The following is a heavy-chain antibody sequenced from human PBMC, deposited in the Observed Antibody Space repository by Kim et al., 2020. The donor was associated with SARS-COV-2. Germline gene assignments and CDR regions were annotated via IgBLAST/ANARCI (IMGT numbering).Heavy chain of an antibody. Sequence: ASVKVSCKASGYSFTSYDINWVRQATGQGLEWMGWMNPNSGNTGYAQKFQGRVTMTRNTSISTAYMELSSLRSEDTAVYYCARGLVDTAMDTTLPPDYWGQGTLVTVSS. V-gene: IGHV1-8*01. CDR1: GYSFTSYD. D-gene: IGHD5-18*01. J-gene: IGHJ4*02. CDR2: MNPNSGNT. CDR3: ARGLVDTAMDTTLPPDY.